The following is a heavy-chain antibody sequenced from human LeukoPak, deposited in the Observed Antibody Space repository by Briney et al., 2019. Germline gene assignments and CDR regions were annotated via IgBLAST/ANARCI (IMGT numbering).Heavy chain of an antibody. J-gene: IGHJ6*03. CDR3: ARGASSGWESYYYYYMDV. V-gene: IGHV3-7*01. D-gene: IGHD6-19*01. Sequence: PGGPLRLSCAASGFTFSSYCMSWVRQAPGKGLEWVANINQYGSEKYYVDSVKGRFTISRDNAKNSLYLQMNSLRAEDTAVYYCARGASSGWESYYYYYMDVWGKGTTVTISS. CDR2: INQYGSEK. CDR1: GFTFSSYC.